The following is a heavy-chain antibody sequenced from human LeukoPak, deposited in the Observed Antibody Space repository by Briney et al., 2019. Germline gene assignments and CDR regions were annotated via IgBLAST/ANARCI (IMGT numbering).Heavy chain of an antibody. CDR2: ISGSGGST. Sequence: GGSLRLSCAASGFTFSSYAMSWVRQAPGKGLEWVSAISGSGGSTYYADSVKGRFTISRDNSKNTLYLQMNSLRAEDTAVYYCAKGSSITMIVVVINPFGYWGQGTLVTVSS. J-gene: IGHJ4*02. CDR1: GFTFSSYA. D-gene: IGHD3-22*01. CDR3: AKGSSITMIVVVINPFGY. V-gene: IGHV3-23*01.